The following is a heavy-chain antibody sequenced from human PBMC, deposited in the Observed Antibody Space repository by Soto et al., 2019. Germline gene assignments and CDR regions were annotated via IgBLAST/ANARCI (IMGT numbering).Heavy chain of an antibody. J-gene: IGHJ5*02. D-gene: IGHD2-15*01. CDR3: AHRPLMVVAATPVSWFDP. Sequence: QITLKESGPTLVKPTQTLTLTCTSSGFSLSTSGVGVGWIRQPPGKALEWLALIYWDDDKRYSPSLKSRLTITKHNSKNQLVLTMTNMDPVDTASYYCAHRPLMVVAATPVSWFDPWGQGTLVTVSS. CDR1: GFSLSTSGVG. V-gene: IGHV2-5*02. CDR2: IYWDDDK.